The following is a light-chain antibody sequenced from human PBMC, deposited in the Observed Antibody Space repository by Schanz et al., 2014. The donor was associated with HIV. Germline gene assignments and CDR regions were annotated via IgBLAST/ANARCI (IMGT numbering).Light chain of an antibody. J-gene: IGLJ2*01. V-gene: IGLV2-14*03. CDR3: SSYTSSSSVV. CDR1: GSDFGGYNF. Sequence: QSALTQPASVSASPGQSITISCTGTGSDFGGYNFVSWYQQCPGKAPKLVIFDVNNRPAGISSRFSGSKSGNTASLTISGLQPEDECDYFCSSYTSSSSVVFGGGTKLTVL. CDR2: DVN.